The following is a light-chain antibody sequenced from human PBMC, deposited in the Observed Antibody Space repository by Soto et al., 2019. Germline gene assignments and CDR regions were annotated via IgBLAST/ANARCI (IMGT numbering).Light chain of an antibody. CDR2: DNN. J-gene: IGLJ2*01. V-gene: IGLV1-51*01. CDR3: ATWDSSLSAGV. Sequence: QSVLTQPPSVSAAPGQKVTISCSGSSSNIGNNYVSWYRQLPGTAPKLLIYDNNERPSGIPDRFSGSKSGTSATLGITGLQTGDEADYYCATWDSSLSAGVFGGGIKLTVL. CDR1: SSNIGNNY.